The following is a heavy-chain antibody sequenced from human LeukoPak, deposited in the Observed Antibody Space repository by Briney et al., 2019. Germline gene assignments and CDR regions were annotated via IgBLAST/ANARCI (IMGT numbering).Heavy chain of an antibody. CDR3: ARIYAGCYYDD. CDR2: IKPDGGEK. D-gene: IGHD3-16*01. J-gene: IGHJ4*02. CDR1: GFTFSFSDYW. V-gene: IGHV3-7*01. Sequence: GGSLRLSCVGSGFTFSFSDYWMTWVRQAPGKGLEWVANIKPDGGEKNYVDSVKGRFTISRDNAKNSLYLQMNSLTAEDTAVYYCARIYAGCYYDDWGQGTLVTASS.